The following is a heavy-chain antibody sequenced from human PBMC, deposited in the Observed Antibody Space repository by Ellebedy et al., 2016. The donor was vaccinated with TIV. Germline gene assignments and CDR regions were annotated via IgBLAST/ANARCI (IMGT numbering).Heavy chain of an antibody. D-gene: IGHD2-15*01. V-gene: IGHV3-30*03. CDR1: GFAFNNYA. Sequence: GESLKISXAASGFAFNNYAIHWVRHAPGEGLEWVASITYDGTFIYYADSVRGRFTISRDNSKNTLYLGMKGLRVDDTAVYFCVRDEPDLGGYDNTFDSWGQGTLVTVSS. J-gene: IGHJ4*02. CDR2: ITYDGTFI. CDR3: VRDEPDLGGYDNTFDS.